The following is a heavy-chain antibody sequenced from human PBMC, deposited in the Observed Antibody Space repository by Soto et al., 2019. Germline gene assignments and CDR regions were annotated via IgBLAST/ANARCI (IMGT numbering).Heavy chain of an antibody. CDR1: GFTFSSYG. CDR2: VWYDGSNK. CDR3: AREATYYYDSSGYYYFDY. Sequence: GSLRLSCAASGFTFSSYGMHWVRQAPGKGLEWVAVVWYDGSNKYYADSVKGRFTISRDNSKNTLYLQMNSLRAEDTAVYYCAREATYYYDSSGYYYFDYWGQGTLVTVSS. D-gene: IGHD3-22*01. J-gene: IGHJ4*02. V-gene: IGHV3-33*01.